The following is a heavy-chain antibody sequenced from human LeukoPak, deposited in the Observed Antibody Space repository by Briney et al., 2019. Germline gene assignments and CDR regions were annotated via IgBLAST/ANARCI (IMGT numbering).Heavy chain of an antibody. J-gene: IGHJ6*02. CDR2: ISYDGGNK. V-gene: IGHV3-30-3*01. CDR1: GLTFSSYA. Sequence: GGSLRLSCAASGLTFSSYAMSWVRQAPGKGLEWVAIISYDGGNKYYADSVKGRFTVSRDNSKNTLYLQMNSLRAEDTAVFYCARAPNHYYGMDVWGQGTTVSVSS. CDR3: ARAPNHYYGMDV. D-gene: IGHD2-8*01.